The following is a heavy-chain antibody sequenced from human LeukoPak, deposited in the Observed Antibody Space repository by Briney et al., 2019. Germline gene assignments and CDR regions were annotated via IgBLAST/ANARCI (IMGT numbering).Heavy chain of an antibody. V-gene: IGHV3-21*01. Sequence: PGGSLRLSCAASGFTFSSYSMNWVRQAPGKGLEWVSSISSSSSYIYYADSVKGRFTISRDNAKNSLYLQMNSLRAEDTAVYYCASEYYYDSSGYLPGPPYFDYWGQGTLVTVSS. D-gene: IGHD3-22*01. CDR1: GFTFSSYS. J-gene: IGHJ4*02. CDR2: ISSSSSYI. CDR3: ASEYYYDSSGYLPGPPYFDY.